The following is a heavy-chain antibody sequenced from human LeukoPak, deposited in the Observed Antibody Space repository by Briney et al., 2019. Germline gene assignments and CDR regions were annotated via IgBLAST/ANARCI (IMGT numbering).Heavy chain of an antibody. CDR3: ARESVGWFGELFSGMDV. Sequence: QSGGSLRLSCAASGFTFSSYGMHWVRQAPGKGLEWVAVIWYDGSNKYYADSVKGRFTISRDNSKNTLYLQMNSLRAEDTAVYYCARESVGWFGELFSGMDVWGQGTTVTVSS. J-gene: IGHJ6*02. D-gene: IGHD3-10*01. V-gene: IGHV3-33*01. CDR1: GFTFSSYG. CDR2: IWYDGSNK.